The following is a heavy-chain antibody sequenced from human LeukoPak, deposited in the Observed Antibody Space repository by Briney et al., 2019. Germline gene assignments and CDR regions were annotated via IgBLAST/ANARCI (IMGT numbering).Heavy chain of an antibody. CDR1: GYTFTGYY. D-gene: IGHD5-18*01. CDR2: INPNSGGT. CDR3: ARGGYSYGPYYYYGMDV. V-gene: IGHV1-2*02. Sequence: ASVKVSCKASGYTFTGYYMHWVRRAPGQGLEWMGWINPNSGGTNYAQKFQGRVTMTRDTSISTAYMELSRLRSDDTAVYYCARGGYSYGPYYYYGMDVWGQGTTVTVSS. J-gene: IGHJ6*02.